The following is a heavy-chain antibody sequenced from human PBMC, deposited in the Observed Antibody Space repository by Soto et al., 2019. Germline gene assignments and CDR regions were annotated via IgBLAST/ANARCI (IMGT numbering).Heavy chain of an antibody. CDR2: IYYSGST. CDR1: GGSISSYY. J-gene: IGHJ3*02. V-gene: IGHV4-59*08. Sequence: SETLSLTCIVSGGSISSYYWSWIRQPPGKGLEWIGYIYYSGSTNYNPSLKSRVTISVDTSKNQFSLKLSSVTAADTAVYYCASFFGGSHHDAFDIWRQGTMVTVS. CDR3: ASFFGGSHHDAFDI. D-gene: IGHD3-16*02.